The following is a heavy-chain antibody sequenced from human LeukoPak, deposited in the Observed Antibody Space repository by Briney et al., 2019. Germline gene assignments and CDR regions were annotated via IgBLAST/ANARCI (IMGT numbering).Heavy chain of an antibody. Sequence: GGSLRLSCAASGFTFSSYTMHWVRQAPGRGREGVAVISYDGSNKYYADSVKGRFTISRDNSKNTLYLQMNSLRAEDTAVYYCARMYRAGVAAADGLDYWGQGTLVTVSS. V-gene: IGHV3-30-3*01. CDR2: ISYDGSNK. J-gene: IGHJ4*02. D-gene: IGHD6-13*01. CDR1: GFTFSSYT. CDR3: ARMYRAGVAAADGLDY.